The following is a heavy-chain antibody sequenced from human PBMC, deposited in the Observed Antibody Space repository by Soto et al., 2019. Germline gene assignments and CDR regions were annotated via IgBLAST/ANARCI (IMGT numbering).Heavy chain of an antibody. D-gene: IGHD4-17*01. Sequence: QVQLVQSGAEVKKPGASVKVSCKASGYTFTGYYMHWVRQAPGQRLEWMGWINPNSGGTNYAQKFQGWVTMTRDTSISTAYMELSRLRSDDTAVYYCARDDYGDYRGLGAFDIWGQGTMVTVSS. V-gene: IGHV1-2*04. J-gene: IGHJ3*02. CDR1: GYTFTGYY. CDR2: INPNSGGT. CDR3: ARDDYGDYRGLGAFDI.